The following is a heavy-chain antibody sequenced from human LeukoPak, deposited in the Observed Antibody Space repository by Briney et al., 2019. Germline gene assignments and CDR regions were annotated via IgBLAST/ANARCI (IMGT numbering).Heavy chain of an antibody. Sequence: ASVKVSCKASGGTFSSHAISWVRQAPGQGLEWMGRIIPILGIANYAQKFQGRVTITADKSTSTAYMELSSLRSDDTAVYYCARVGDSSSGSAAFDYWGQGTLVTVSS. D-gene: IGHD6-6*01. CDR1: GGTFSSHA. J-gene: IGHJ4*02. CDR2: IIPILGIA. CDR3: ARVGDSSSGSAAFDY. V-gene: IGHV1-69*04.